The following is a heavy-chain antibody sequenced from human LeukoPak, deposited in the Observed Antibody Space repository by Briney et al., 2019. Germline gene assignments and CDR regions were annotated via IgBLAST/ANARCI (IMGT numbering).Heavy chain of an antibody. CDR1: GFTFSSYS. D-gene: IGHD5-24*01. J-gene: IGHJ4*02. Sequence: GGSLRLSCAASGFTFSSYSMNWVRQAPGKGLEWVSYISSSSSTIYYADSVKGRFTISRDNAKNSLYLQMNSLRAEDTAVYYCAGFHLGERDGSDYWGQGTLVTVSS. CDR3: AGFHLGERDGSDY. V-gene: IGHV3-48*01. CDR2: ISSSSSTI.